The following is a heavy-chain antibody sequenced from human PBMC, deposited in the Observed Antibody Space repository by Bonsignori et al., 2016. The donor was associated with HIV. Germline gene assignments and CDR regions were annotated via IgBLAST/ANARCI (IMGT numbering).Heavy chain of an antibody. CDR3: ARFILEWFPFDY. J-gene: IGHJ4*02. CDR2: INPNSGGT. D-gene: IGHD3-3*01. Sequence: WVRQAPGQGLEWMGWINPNSGGTNYAQKFQGRVTMTRDTSISTAYMELSRLRSDDTAVYYCARFILEWFPFDYWGQGTLVTVSS. V-gene: IGHV1-2*02.